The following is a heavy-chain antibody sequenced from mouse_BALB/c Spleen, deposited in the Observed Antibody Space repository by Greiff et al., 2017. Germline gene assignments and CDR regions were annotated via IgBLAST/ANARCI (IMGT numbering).Heavy chain of an antibody. D-gene: IGHD1-1*01. CDR3: ARKGYDYYGSSYYAMDY. Sequence: VKLMESGPGLVQPSQSLSITCTVSGFSLTSYGVHWVRQSPGKGLEWLGVIWSGGSTDYNAAFIPRLSISKDNSKSQVFFKMNSLQANDTAIYYCARKGYDYYGSSYYAMDYWGQGTSVTVSS. CDR1: GFSLTSYG. V-gene: IGHV2-2*02. J-gene: IGHJ4*01. CDR2: IWSGGST.